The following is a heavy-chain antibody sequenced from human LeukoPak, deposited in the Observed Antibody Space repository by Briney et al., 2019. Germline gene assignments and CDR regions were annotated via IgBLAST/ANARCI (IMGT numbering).Heavy chain of an antibody. D-gene: IGHD2-8*02. CDR2: IFPSGGEI. V-gene: IGHV3-23*01. CDR3: ATYRQVLLPFES. J-gene: IGHJ4*02. CDR1: GFTFSTFA. Sequence: QAGGSLRFSCAASGFTFSTFAMIWVRQPPGKGLEWVSSIFPSGGEIHYADSVRGRFTISRDNSKSTLSLQMNSLRAEDTAIYYCATYRQVLLPFESWGQGTLVTVSS.